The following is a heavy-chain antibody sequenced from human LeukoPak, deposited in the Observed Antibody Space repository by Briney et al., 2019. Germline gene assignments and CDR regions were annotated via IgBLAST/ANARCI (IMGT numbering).Heavy chain of an antibody. CDR3: ARGHIIVGAISSDY. J-gene: IGHJ4*02. CDR2: INPHNGNT. Sequence: ASVKVSCKTSGYNFITYGFSWVRQAPGQGLEWMGWINPHNGNTNLAQKFHDRVTMTTDRSTSTAYMELRSLRSDDTAIYYCARGHIIVGAISSDYWGQGSLVTVSS. CDR1: GYNFITYG. D-gene: IGHD1-26*01. V-gene: IGHV1-18*01.